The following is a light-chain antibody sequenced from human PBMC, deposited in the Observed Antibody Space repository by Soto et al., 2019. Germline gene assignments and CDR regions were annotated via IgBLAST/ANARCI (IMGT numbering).Light chain of an antibody. CDR1: NGHNTNA. Sequence: QLVLTQSPSASASLGASVKLTCTLSNGHNTNAIAWHQQRPEKGPRFLMKLNSDGSHSRGGGIPDRFSGSSSGAERYLTISGLQSEDEAEYYCQTGDTGMVFGGGTKVTVL. J-gene: IGLJ2*01. CDR2: LNSDGSH. CDR3: QTGDTGMV. V-gene: IGLV4-69*01.